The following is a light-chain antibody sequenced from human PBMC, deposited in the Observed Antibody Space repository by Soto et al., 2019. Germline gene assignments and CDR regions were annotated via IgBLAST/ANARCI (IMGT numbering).Light chain of an antibody. CDR1: QSVSNN. CDR2: GVS. J-gene: IGKJ4*01. V-gene: IGKV3-15*01. Sequence: EIVLTQSPGTLSLSPGERATLSCRASQSVSNNYLAWYQQKPGQAPRLLIYGVSTRATGISARFSGGGSVTEFTLTISSLQSEDFAVYYCQQYNNWPPLTFGGGTKVDIK. CDR3: QQYNNWPPLT.